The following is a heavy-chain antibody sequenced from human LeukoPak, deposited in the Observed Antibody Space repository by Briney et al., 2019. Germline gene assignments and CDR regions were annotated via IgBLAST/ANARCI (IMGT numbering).Heavy chain of an antibody. CDR2: ISGSGGST. V-gene: IGHV3-23*01. D-gene: IGHD1-7*01. CDR3: VRVGNYKLTHDTFDI. CDR1: GFTFSSYA. Sequence: PGGSLRLSCAASGFTFSSYAMSWVRQAPGKGLEWVSAISGSGGSTYYADSVKGRFTISRDNSKNTLYLQMNSLRAEDTAVYYCVRVGNYKLTHDTFDIWGQGTMVTVSS. J-gene: IGHJ3*02.